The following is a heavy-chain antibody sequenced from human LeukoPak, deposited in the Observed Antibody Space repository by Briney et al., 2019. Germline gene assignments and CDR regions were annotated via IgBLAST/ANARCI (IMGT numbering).Heavy chain of an antibody. CDR3: AREGYCGGDCYSDYYYYYGMDV. V-gene: IGHV3-30*03. J-gene: IGHJ6*02. D-gene: IGHD2-21*02. CDR1: GFTFSSYG. Sequence: GGSLRLSCAASGFTFSSYGMHWVRQAPGKGLEWVAVISYDGSNKYYADSVKGRFTISRDNSKNTLYLQMNSLRAEDTAVYYCAREGYCGGDCYSDYYYYYGMDVWGQGTTVTVSS. CDR2: ISYDGSNK.